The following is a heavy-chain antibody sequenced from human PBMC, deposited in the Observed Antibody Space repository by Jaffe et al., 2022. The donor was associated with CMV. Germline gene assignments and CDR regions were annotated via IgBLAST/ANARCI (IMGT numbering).Heavy chain of an antibody. CDR3: ARQGSRSGKPLNWFDP. V-gene: IGHV1-2*02. CDR2: INPNSGGT. J-gene: IGHJ5*02. D-gene: IGHD3-3*01. Sequence: QVQLVQSGAEVKKPGASVKVSCKASGYTFTGYYMHWVRQAPGQGLEWMGWINPNSGGTNYAQKFQGRVTMTRDTSISTAYMELSRLRSDDTAVYYCARQGSRSGKPLNWFDPWGQGTLVTVSS. CDR1: GYTFTGYY.